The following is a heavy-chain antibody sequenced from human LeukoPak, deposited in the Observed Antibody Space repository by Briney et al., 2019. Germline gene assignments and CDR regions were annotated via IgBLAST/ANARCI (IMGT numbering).Heavy chain of an antibody. CDR1: GGSISNSTYY. V-gene: IGHV4-39*07. D-gene: IGHD2-15*01. J-gene: IGHJ4*02. CDR2: IYYSGST. Sequence: PSETLSFTCTVSGGSISNSTYYWGWIRQPPGKGLEWIGSIYYSGSTYYSPALKTRVTISVDTAKNQFSLKLSSVTAADAAVYFCARSATLRPNFDYWGQGTLVTVSS. CDR3: ARSATLRPNFDY.